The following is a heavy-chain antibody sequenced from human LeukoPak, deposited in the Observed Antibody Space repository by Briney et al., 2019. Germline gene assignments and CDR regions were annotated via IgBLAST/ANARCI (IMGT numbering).Heavy chain of an antibody. CDR1: GYTFTGYY. CDR2: INPNSGGT. D-gene: IGHD6-6*01. V-gene: IGHV1-2*02. Sequence: KVSCKASGYTFTGYYMHWVRQAPGQGLKWMGWINPNSGGTNYAQKFQGRVTMTRDTSISTAYMELSRLRSDDTAVYYCARDSSSGYYYGMDVWGQGTTVTVSS. J-gene: IGHJ6*02. CDR3: ARDSSSGYYYGMDV.